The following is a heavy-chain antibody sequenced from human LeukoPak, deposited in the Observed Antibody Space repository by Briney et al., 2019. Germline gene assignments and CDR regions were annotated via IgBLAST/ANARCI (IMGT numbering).Heavy chain of an antibody. CDR3: ASRSSSWNALRY. J-gene: IGHJ4*02. CDR2: ISYDGSNK. V-gene: IGHV3-30-3*01. D-gene: IGHD6-13*01. Sequence: GGSLRLSCAASGFTFSSYAMHWVRQAPGKGLEWVAVISYDGSNKYYADSVKGRFTISRDNSKNTLYLQMNSLRAEDTAAYYCASRSSSWNALRYWGQGTLVTVSS. CDR1: GFTFSSYA.